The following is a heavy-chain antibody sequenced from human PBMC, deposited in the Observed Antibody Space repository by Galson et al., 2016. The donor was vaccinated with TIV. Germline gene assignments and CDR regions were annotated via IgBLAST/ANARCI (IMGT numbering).Heavy chain of an antibody. CDR1: GFNFSAFG. J-gene: IGHJ6*03. Sequence: SLRLSCAASGFNFSAFGMHWVRQAPGKGLEWVSTIWSDGINTHYADSVKGRFTISRDKSKNTLYLQMNGLRVEDTAVYYCARGSCGDCYREIHYYMDVWGKGTSVIVSS. CDR3: ARGSCGDCYREIHYYMDV. V-gene: IGHV3-33*01. CDR2: IWSDGINT. D-gene: IGHD2-21*02.